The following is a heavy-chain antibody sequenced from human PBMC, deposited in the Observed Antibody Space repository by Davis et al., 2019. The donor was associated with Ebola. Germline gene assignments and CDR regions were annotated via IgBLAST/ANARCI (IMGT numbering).Heavy chain of an antibody. Sequence: ASVKVSCKASGYTFTGYYMHWVRQAPGQGLEWMGWINPNSGGTNYAQKFQGWVTITRDTSISTAYMELSKLVSDDTAVYYCARAGTIFGVVITPLYGMDVWGQGTTVTVSS. CDR2: INPNSGGT. CDR1: GYTFTGYY. CDR3: ARAGTIFGVVITPLYGMDV. V-gene: IGHV1-2*04. J-gene: IGHJ6*02. D-gene: IGHD3-3*01.